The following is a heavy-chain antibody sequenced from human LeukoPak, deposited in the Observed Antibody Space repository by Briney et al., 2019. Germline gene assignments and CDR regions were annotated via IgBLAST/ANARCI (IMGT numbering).Heavy chain of an antibody. V-gene: IGHV4-34*01. J-gene: IGHJ6*03. CDR3: ARVRRETTMVRGVRNYYYYYMDV. CDR2: INHSGST. D-gene: IGHD3-10*01. Sequence: SETLSLTCAVYGGSFSGYYWSWVRQPPGKGLEWIGEINHSGSTNYNPSLKSRVTISVDTSKNQFSLKLSSVTAADTAVYYCARVRRETTMVRGVRNYYYYYMDVWGKGTTVTVSS. CDR1: GGSFSGYY.